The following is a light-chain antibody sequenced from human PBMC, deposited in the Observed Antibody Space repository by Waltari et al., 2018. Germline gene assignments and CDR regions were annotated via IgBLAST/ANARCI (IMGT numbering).Light chain of an antibody. J-gene: IGKJ4*01. CDR1: QDIIKN. V-gene: IGKV1-33*01. Sequence: DIQMTQSPSSLSASVGDRVTITCQASQDIIKNLNWYQQKPGKAPNLLIYDASNLQRGVPSRVSGSGSDTHFTVTLNSLQPEDIATYYCQQYDNLPLTFGGGTKVEIK. CDR2: DAS. CDR3: QQYDNLPLT.